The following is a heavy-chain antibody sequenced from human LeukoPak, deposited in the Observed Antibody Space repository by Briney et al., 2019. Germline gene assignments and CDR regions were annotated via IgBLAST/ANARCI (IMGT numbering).Heavy chain of an antibody. CDR2: IRYDGSNK. V-gene: IGHV3-30*02. Sequence: GGSLRLSCAASGSTFSNYGMHWVRQAPGKGLEWVAFIRYDGSNKYYADSVKGRFTISRDNSKNTLYLQMNSLRAEDTAVYYCAKDGLPNELYYYMDVWGKGTTVTVSS. D-gene: IGHD1-1*01. CDR3: AKDGLPNELYYYMDV. J-gene: IGHJ6*03. CDR1: GSTFSNYG.